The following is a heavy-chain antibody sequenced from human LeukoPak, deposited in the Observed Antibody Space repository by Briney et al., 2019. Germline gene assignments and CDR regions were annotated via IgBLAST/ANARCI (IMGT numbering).Heavy chain of an antibody. CDR2: INHSGST. D-gene: IGHD6-19*01. Sequence: PSETLSLTCAVYGGSFSGYYWSWIRQPPGKGLEWIGEINHSGSTNYNPSLKSRVTISVDTSKNQFSLKLSSVTAADTAVYYCARHDEGSGWYRSYIDLWGRGTLVIVSS. CDR3: ARHDEGSGWYRSYIDL. V-gene: IGHV4-34*01. CDR1: GGSFSGYY. J-gene: IGHJ2*01.